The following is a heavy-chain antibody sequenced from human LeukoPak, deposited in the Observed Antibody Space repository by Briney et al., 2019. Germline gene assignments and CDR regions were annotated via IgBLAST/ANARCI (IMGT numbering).Heavy chain of an antibody. Sequence: PSETLSLTCTVSGVSISSYYWSWIRQSAGKGLEWIGRIYTSGSTNYNPSLKSRVTMSVDTSKNQFSLKLSSVTAADTAVYYCARRAYDYVWSPFDPWGQGTLVTVSS. D-gene: IGHD3-16*01. J-gene: IGHJ5*02. CDR3: ARRAYDYVWSPFDP. CDR2: IYTSGST. V-gene: IGHV4-4*07. CDR1: GVSISSYY.